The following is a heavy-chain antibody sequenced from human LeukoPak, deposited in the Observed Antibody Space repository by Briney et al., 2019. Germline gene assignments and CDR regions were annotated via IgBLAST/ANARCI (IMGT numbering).Heavy chain of an antibody. CDR3: ARVTSWPEAFDY. CDR1: GGTFSSYA. V-gene: IGHV1-69*05. CDR2: IIPIFGTA. D-gene: IGHD2-2*01. Sequence: SVKVSCKASGGTFSSYAISWVRQAPGQGLEWMGGIIPIFGTANYAQKLQGRVTTTTDTSTSTAYMELRSLRSDDTAVYYCARVTSWPEAFDYWGQGTLVTVSS. J-gene: IGHJ4*02.